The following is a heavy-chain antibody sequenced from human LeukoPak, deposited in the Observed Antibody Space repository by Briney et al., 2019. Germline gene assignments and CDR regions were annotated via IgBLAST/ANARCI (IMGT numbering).Heavy chain of an antibody. CDR1: GYTLTELS. Sequence: ASVKVSCKVSGYTLTELSMHWVRQAPGKGLEWMGGFDPEEGETIYAQKFQGRVTMTEDTSTDTAYMELSSLRSEDTAVYYCARDRGYYGSGPPRAFDIWGQGTMVTVSS. CDR3: ARDRGYYGSGPPRAFDI. D-gene: IGHD3-10*01. V-gene: IGHV1-24*01. CDR2: FDPEEGET. J-gene: IGHJ3*02.